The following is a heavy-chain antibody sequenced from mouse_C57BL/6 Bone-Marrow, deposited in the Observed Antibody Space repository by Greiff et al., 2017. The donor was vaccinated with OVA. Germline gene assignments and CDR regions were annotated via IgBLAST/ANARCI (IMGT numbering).Heavy chain of an antibody. V-gene: IGHV1-72*01. CDR2: IDPNSGGT. J-gene: IGHJ4*01. CDR1: GYTFTSYW. Sequence: QVQLQQPGAELVKPGASVKLSCKASGYTFTSYWMHWVKQRPGRGLEWIGRIDPNSGGTKYNEKFKSKATLTVDKPSSTAYMQLSSLTSEDSAVYYCAIITTVVAAYYYAMDYWGQGTSVTVSS. CDR3: AIITTVVAAYYYAMDY. D-gene: IGHD1-1*01.